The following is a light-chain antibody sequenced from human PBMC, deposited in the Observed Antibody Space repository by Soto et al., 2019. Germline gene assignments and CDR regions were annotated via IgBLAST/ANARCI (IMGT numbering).Light chain of an antibody. CDR2: ADT. J-gene: IGLJ2*01. CDR1: SSNIGAGYD. V-gene: IGLV1-40*01. CDR3: QSYDSSLSAVV. Sequence: QSVLTQPPSVSGAPGQRVTISCTGSSSNIGAGYDVHWYQQLPGTAPKLLIYADTNRPSGVPDRFSGSKSGTSASLAITGLQADDEADYSCQSYDSSLSAVVFGGGTQLTVL.